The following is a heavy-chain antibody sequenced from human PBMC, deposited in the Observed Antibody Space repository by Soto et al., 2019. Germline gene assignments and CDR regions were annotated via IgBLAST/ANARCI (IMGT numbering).Heavy chain of an antibody. Sequence: ASVKVSCKASGGTFSSYAISWVRQAPGQGLEWMGGIIPIFGTANYAQKFQGRVTITADESTSTAYMELSSLRSEDTAVYYCARKKVSDIVVVPAGGFYGMDVWGQGTTVTVSS. CDR1: GGTFSSYA. V-gene: IGHV1-69*13. CDR3: ARKKVSDIVVVPAGGFYGMDV. J-gene: IGHJ6*02. D-gene: IGHD2-2*01. CDR2: IIPIFGTA.